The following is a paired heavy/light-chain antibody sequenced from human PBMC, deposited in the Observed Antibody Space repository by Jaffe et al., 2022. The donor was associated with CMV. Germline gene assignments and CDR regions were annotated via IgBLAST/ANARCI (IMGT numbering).Light chain of an antibody. CDR1: QSVSSSY. CDR3: QQYGASPWT. V-gene: IGKV3-20*01. J-gene: IGKJ1*01. CDR2: GVS. Sequence: EIVLTQSPGTLSLSPGERATLSCRASQSVSSSYLAWHQQKPGQAPRLLISGVSSRATGIPDRFSGSGSGTDFTLTISRLEPEDFAVYYCQQYGASPWTFGQGTKVEIK.
Heavy chain of an antibody. CDR2: IYPADSDT. CDR3: ARHRAFDI. V-gene: IGHV5-51*01. CDR1: GYTFTNYW. Sequence: EVQLVQSGAEVKKPGESLRISCKASGYTFTNYWIGWVRQMPGKGLEYMGIIYPADSDTRYSPSFQGQVTISVDKSITTAYLQWNTLKASDTAMYYCARHRAFDIWGQGTMVTVSS. J-gene: IGHJ3*02.